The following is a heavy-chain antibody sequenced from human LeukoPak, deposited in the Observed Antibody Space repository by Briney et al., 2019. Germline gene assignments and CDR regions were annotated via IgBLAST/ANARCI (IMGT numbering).Heavy chain of an antibody. V-gene: IGHV3-21*01. CDR2: ISSSSSYI. CDR3: ARDRNTAMVLGSWFDP. CDR1: GFTFSSYS. Sequence: GGSLRLSCAASGFTFSSYSMNWVRQAPGKGLEWVSSISSSSSYIYYADSVKGRFTISRDNSKNTLYLQMNSLRAEDTAVYYCARDRNTAMVLGSWFDPWGQGTLVTVSS. D-gene: IGHD5-18*01. J-gene: IGHJ5*02.